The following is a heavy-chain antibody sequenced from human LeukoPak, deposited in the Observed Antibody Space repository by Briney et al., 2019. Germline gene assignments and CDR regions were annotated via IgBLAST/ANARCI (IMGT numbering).Heavy chain of an antibody. J-gene: IGHJ4*02. V-gene: IGHV6-1*01. D-gene: IGHD2/OR15-2a*01. CDR2: TYFRSQSYS. CDR3: ARYTYTFYLDY. Sequence: SQTLSLTCAISGDSVSSTSAAWNWIRPYPSRGLEWLGRTYFRSQSYSDYAVSVRGRISINADTSKNQFSLQLNSVTPEDTAIYFCARYTYTFYLDYWGQGTVVTVSS. CDR1: GDSVSSTSAA.